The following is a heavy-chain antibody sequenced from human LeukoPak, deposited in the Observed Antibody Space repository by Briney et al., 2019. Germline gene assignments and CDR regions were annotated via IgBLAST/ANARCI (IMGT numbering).Heavy chain of an antibody. V-gene: IGHV1-69*13. Sequence: ASVKVSCKASGGTFSSYAISWVRQAPGQGLEWMGGIIPIFGTANYAQKFQGRVTITADESTSTAYMELSGLRSEDTAVYYCAREENYGSGSFRYWGQGTLVTVSS. D-gene: IGHD3-10*01. CDR1: GGTFSSYA. J-gene: IGHJ4*02. CDR2: IIPIFGTA. CDR3: AREENYGSGSFRY.